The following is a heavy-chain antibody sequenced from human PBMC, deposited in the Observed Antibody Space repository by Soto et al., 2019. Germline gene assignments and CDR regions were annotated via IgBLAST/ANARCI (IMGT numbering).Heavy chain of an antibody. D-gene: IGHD6-19*01. V-gene: IGHV3-23*01. CDR2: ISGSGDST. J-gene: IGHJ4*02. CDR3: AKERSSGWSFDY. CDR1: GFTFSTYA. Sequence: EVQLLESGGGLVQPGGSRRFSCAASGFTFSTYAMNWVRQAPGKGLEWVSGISGSGDSTYYADSVKGRFTVSRDNSKNTLYLQMNSLRAEDTAVFYCAKERSSGWSFDYWGQGTLVTVSS.